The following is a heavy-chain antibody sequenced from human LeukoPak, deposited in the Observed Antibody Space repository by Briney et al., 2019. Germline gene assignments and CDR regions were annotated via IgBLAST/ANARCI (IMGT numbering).Heavy chain of an antibody. CDR1: GFTFSGSW. CDR2: IKQDGSEK. D-gene: IGHD3-22*01. J-gene: IGHJ3*02. CDR3: ARGGRKWLLRIDAFDI. V-gene: IGHV3-7*01. Sequence: GGSLRLSCAASGFTFSGSWMSWVRQAPGKGLEWVANIKQDGSEKYYVDSVKGRFTISRDNAKNSLYLQMNSLRAEDTAVYYCARGGRKWLLRIDAFDIWGQGTMVTVSS.